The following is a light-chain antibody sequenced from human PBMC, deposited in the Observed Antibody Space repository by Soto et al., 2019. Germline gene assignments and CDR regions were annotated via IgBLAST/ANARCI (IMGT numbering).Light chain of an antibody. CDR1: SSDVGAYKY. CDR3: TSYLGNDIWV. CDR2: EVT. J-gene: IGLJ3*02. V-gene: IGLV2-8*01. Sequence: QSALTQPPSASGSPGQSVTISCTGTSSDVGAYKYVSWYQQYPGKVPKLMIYEVTKRPSGVPDRFSGSKSGNTASLTVSGLQAEDEADYYCTSYLGNDIWVFGGGTKVTVL.